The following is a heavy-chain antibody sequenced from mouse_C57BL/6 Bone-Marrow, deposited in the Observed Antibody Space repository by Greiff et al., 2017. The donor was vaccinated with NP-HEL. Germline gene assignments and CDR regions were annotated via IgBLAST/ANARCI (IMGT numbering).Heavy chain of an antibody. J-gene: IGHJ3*01. D-gene: IGHD2-3*01. CDR2: IYPGDGDT. CDR3: AKLDGGFAY. V-gene: IGHV1-82*01. CDR1: GYAFSSSW. Sequence: QVQLQQSGPELVKPGASVKISCKASGYAFSSSWMNWVKQRPGKGLEWIGRIYPGDGDTNYNGKFKGKATLTADKSSSTAYMQLSSLTSEDSAVYFCAKLDGGFAYWGQGTLVTVSA.